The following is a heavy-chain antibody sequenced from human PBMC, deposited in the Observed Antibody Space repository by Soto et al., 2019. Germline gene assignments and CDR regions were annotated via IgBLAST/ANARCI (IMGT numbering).Heavy chain of an antibody. CDR2: IYPGGNT. V-gene: IGHV3-53*01. J-gene: IGHJ5*02. D-gene: IGHD3-10*01. Sequence: EVQLVESGGGLIQPGGSLRLSCAASGFTVSTKYMNWVRQAPGMGLEWVSVIYPGGNTYYTDSVKGRFTISRDSSRNTMFLQMNSLRAEDTALYYCAGETYYYGSGNYGWFDPWGQGTLVTVSS. CDR3: AGETYYYGSGNYGWFDP. CDR1: GFTVSTKY.